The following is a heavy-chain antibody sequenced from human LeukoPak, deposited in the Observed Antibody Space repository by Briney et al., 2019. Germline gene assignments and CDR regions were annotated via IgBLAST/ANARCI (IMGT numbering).Heavy chain of an antibody. J-gene: IGHJ5*02. CDR1: GGSISSGGYY. D-gene: IGHD2-15*01. CDR2: IYYSGST. CDR3: ARSVSCSGGSCYYNWFDP. Sequence: PSQTLSLTCTVSGGSISSGGYYWRWIRQHPGKSLEWIGYIYYSGSTYYNPSLKSRVTISVDTSKNQFSLKLSSVTAADTAVYYCARSVSCSGGSCYYNWFDPWGQGTLVTVSS. V-gene: IGHV4-31*03.